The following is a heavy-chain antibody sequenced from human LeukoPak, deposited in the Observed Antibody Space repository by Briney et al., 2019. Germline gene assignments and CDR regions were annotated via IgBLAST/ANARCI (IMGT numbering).Heavy chain of an antibody. V-gene: IGHV3-11*06. D-gene: IGHD1-26*01. CDR2: ISSNSNYI. Sequence: GGSLRLSCAASGFTFTDYYMGWIRQAPGKGLEWVSSISSNSNYIYYADSVRGRFTISRDNAKNSLFLRMNSLRAEDTAVYYCARWLVGALKPGAFDVWGQGTMVTVSS. CDR1: GFTFTDYY. J-gene: IGHJ3*01. CDR3: ARWLVGALKPGAFDV.